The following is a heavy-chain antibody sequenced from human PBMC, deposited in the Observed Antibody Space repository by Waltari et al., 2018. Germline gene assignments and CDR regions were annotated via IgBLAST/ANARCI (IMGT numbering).Heavy chain of an antibody. CDR3: ATGKTLGGSLLY. CDR2: VYPEDGET. CDR1: GYTFTDSY. J-gene: IGHJ4*02. D-gene: IGHD3-16*01. Sequence: EVQLVQYGAAVTKPGATVTIPCTVSGYTFTDSYNQRFKPAPRKGLEWMGLVYPEDGETIYAEKFQGRVTIAADTSTDTAYMELSSLRSEDTAVYYCATGKTLGGSLLYWCQGTLVTVSS. V-gene: IGHV1-69-2*01.